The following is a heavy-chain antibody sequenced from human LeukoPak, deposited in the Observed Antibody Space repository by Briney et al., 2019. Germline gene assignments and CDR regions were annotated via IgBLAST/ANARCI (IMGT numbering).Heavy chain of an antibody. D-gene: IGHD3-10*01. CDR2: IKQDGSEK. V-gene: IGHV3-7*03. CDR3: ARGHVLLWFGGEYYFDY. Sequence: PGGSLRLSCAASGFTFSSYWMSWVRQAPGKGLEWVANIKQDGSEKYYVDSVKGRFTISRDNAKNSLYLQMNSLRAEDTAVYYCARGHVLLWFGGEYYFDYWGQGTLVTVCS. CDR1: GFTFSSYW. J-gene: IGHJ4*02.